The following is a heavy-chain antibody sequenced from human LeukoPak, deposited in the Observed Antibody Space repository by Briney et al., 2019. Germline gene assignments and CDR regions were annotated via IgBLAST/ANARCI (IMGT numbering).Heavy chain of an antibody. Sequence: SETLSLTCTVSSGSLSNYYWSWIRQPAGKGLEWIGRIYTSGTTNYKPSLKSRVTMSVDTSKNQFSPNLRSVTAADTAVYYCARAPYDSGSGSYFQEGYFDLWGRGTLVSVSS. V-gene: IGHV4-4*07. CDR2: IYTSGTT. J-gene: IGHJ2*01. D-gene: IGHD3-10*01. CDR3: ARAPYDSGSGSYFQEGYFDL. CDR1: SGSLSNYY.